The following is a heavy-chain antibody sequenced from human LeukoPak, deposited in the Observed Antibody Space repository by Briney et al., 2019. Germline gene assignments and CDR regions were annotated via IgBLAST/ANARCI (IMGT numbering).Heavy chain of an antibody. CDR1: GFTVSSNY. CDR3: AKDLGLATYFDY. Sequence: SGGSLRLSCAVSGFTVSSNYMSWVRQAPGKGLEWVSAISGSGGSTYYADSVKGRFTISRDNSKNTLYLQMNSLRAEDTAVYYCAKDLGLATYFDYWGQGTLVTVSS. D-gene: IGHD6-19*01. CDR2: ISGSGGST. J-gene: IGHJ4*02. V-gene: IGHV3-23*01.